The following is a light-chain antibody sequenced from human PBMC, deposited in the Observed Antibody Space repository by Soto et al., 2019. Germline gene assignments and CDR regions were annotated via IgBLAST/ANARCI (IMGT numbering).Light chain of an antibody. J-gene: IGKJ2*01. CDR2: GAS. Sequence: DIQMTQSPSSLPASVGDRISITCRASQSISSYLSWYQQKPGKAPKLLIYGASNLRSGVPSRFSGSGSETGFTLTISSLQPEDFATYYCQQSYTAPRTFGQGTKLEIK. V-gene: IGKV1-39*01. CDR3: QQSYTAPRT. CDR1: QSISSY.